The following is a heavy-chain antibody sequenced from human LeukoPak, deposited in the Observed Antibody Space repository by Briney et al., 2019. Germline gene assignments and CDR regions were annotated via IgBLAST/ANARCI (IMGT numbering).Heavy chain of an antibody. J-gene: IGHJ6*02. Sequence: TGGSLRLSCAASEFAVSSAYMTWVRQAPGKGLEWVSIIYSGGYTWYADSVKGRFTISRDNSRNTLYLQMNSLRAEDTAVYYCARDFEVLDSGTNGMDVWGQGTTVTVSS. CDR2: IYSGGYT. V-gene: IGHV3-66*01. D-gene: IGHD3-10*01. CDR1: EFAVSSAY. CDR3: ARDFEVLDSGTNGMDV.